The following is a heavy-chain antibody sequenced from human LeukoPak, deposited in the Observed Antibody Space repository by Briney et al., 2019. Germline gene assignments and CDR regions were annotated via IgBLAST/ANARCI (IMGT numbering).Heavy chain of an antibody. J-gene: IGHJ3*02. V-gene: IGHV3-48*01. Sequence: GGSLRLSCAASAASGFTFSSFIMNWVRQAPGKGLEWVSYISNGNSPIYYADSVKGRFTISRDNAKNSLYLQMYSLSAEDTAVYYCARGFPARRGAFDIWGQGTKVTVSS. CDR3: ARGFPARRGAFDI. CDR1: GFTFSSFI. D-gene: IGHD6-6*01. CDR2: ISNGNSPI.